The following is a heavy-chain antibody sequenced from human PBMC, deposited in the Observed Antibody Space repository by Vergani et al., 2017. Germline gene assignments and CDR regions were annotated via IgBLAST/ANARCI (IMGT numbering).Heavy chain of an antibody. V-gene: IGHV3-30*02. CDR1: GFTFSSYG. D-gene: IGHD6-13*01. CDR2: IRYDGSNK. CDR3: AKDRHWVAAAGYYIDY. J-gene: IGHJ4*02. Sequence: QVQLVESGGGVVQPGGSLRLSCAASGFTFSSYGMHWVRQAPGKGLEWVAFIRYDGSNKYYADSVKGRFTISRDNSKNTLYLQMNSLRAEDTAVYYCAKDRHWVAAAGYYIDYWGQGTLVTVSS.